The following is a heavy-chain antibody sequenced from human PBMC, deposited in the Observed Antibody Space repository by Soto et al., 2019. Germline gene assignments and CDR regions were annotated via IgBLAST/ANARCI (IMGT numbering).Heavy chain of an antibody. D-gene: IGHD3-16*01. Sequence: QVQLVQSGAEVKNPGASVKVSCKASGYTFTRYGIGWARQAPGQGLEWMGWMNTYNGNTNYAQNVQGRATLTTDTSTSTAYMELRSLRSTDTAIYYCAMVDVYVTPSPQDVWGQGTTVIVS. CDR3: AMVDVYVTPSPQDV. CDR2: MNTYNGNT. J-gene: IGHJ6*02. V-gene: IGHV1-18*01. CDR1: GYTFTRYG.